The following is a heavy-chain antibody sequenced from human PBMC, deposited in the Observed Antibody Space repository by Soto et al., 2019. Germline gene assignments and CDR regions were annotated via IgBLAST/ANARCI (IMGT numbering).Heavy chain of an antibody. CDR2: IYYSGST. D-gene: IGHD4-4*01. CDR1: GGSISSGGYY. Sequence: TLSLTCTVSGGSISSGGYYWSWIRQHPGKGLEWIGYIYYSGSTYYNPSLKSRVTISVDTSKNQFSLKLSSVTAADTAVYYCARGGGVLSTVTTHWFDPWGQGTLVTVSS. J-gene: IGHJ5*02. V-gene: IGHV4-31*03. CDR3: ARGGGVLSTVTTHWFDP.